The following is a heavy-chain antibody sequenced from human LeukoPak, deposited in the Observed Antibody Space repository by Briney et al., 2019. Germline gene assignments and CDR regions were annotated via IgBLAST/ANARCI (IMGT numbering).Heavy chain of an antibody. Sequence: GGSLRLSCAASGFTFSSYGMHWVRQAPGKGLEWVAVIWYDGSNKYYADSVKGRLTISRDNSKNTLYLQMNSLRAEDTAVYYCAKPEYYYDSSGYFHFDYWGQGTLVTVSS. D-gene: IGHD3-22*01. V-gene: IGHV3-33*06. CDR1: GFTFSSYG. CDR3: AKPEYYYDSSGYFHFDY. CDR2: IWYDGSNK. J-gene: IGHJ4*02.